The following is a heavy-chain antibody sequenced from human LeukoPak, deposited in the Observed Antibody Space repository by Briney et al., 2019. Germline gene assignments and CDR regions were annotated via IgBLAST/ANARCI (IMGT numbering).Heavy chain of an antibody. V-gene: IGHV1-69*05. CDR3: ARGGGGYVAGSYYFDY. CDR2: IIPIFGTA. D-gene: IGHD5-12*01. Sequence: GASVKVSCKASGGTFSSYAISWVRQAPGQGLEWMGGIIPIFGTANYAQRCQGRVTITTDESTSTAYMELSSLRSEDTAVYYCARGGGGYVAGSYYFDYWGQGTLVTVSS. CDR1: GGTFSSYA. J-gene: IGHJ4*02.